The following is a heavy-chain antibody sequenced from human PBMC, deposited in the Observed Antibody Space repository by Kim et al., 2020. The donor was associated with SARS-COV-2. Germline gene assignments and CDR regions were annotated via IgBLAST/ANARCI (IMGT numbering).Heavy chain of an antibody. Sequence: GGSLRLSCAASGFSFADYAMNWVRQAPGKGLEWVSVITKGGGATTYYADSVKDRFAISRDNSRNTLYLQMNNLRAEDTALYYCTKLRGGSWSTLSFDFWGRGTLVTVSS. CDR3: TKLRGGSWSTLSFDF. CDR2: ITKGGGATT. CDR1: GFSFADYA. V-gene: IGHV3-23*01. D-gene: IGHD3-10*01. J-gene: IGHJ4*02.